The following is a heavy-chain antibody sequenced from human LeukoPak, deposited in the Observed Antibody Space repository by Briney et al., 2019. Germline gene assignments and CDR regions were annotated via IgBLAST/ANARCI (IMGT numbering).Heavy chain of an antibody. Sequence: GGSLRLSCAASGFTFNSFAMSWVRQAPGKGLEWVSYISSSSVTIYYADSVKGRFTISRDNAKNSLYLQMNSLRDEDTAVYYCARHIAVAGTWAYDYWGQGTLVTVSS. CDR1: GFTFNSFA. J-gene: IGHJ4*02. CDR2: ISSSSVTI. V-gene: IGHV3-48*02. D-gene: IGHD6-19*01. CDR3: ARHIAVAGTWAYDY.